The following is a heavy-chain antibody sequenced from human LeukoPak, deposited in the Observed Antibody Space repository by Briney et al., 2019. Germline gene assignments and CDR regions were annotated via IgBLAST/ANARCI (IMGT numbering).Heavy chain of an antibody. CDR2: IYTSGST. D-gene: IGHD3-22*01. V-gene: IGHV4-4*07. J-gene: IGHJ4*02. CDR1: GGSFSGYY. Sequence: PSETLSLTCAVYGGSFSGYYWSWIRQPAGKGLEWIGRIYTSGSTNYNPSLKSRVTISVDTSKNQFSLKLSSVTAADTAVYYCARDRYYYDSSGYQALLDYWGQGTLVTVSS. CDR3: ARDRYYYDSSGYQALLDY.